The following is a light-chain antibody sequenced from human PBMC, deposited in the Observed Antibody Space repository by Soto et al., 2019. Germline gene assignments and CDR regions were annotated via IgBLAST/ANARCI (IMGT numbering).Light chain of an antibody. J-gene: IGKJ1*01. V-gene: IGKV3-15*01. Sequence: EIVMTQSPATLSVSPGERATLSCRASQSVSSNLAWYQQKPGQAPRLLIYGASTRATGIPARFSRSGSGTEFTLTISSLQSEDFAVYYCQQYNNWPRGTLGQGTKVEIK. CDR1: QSVSSN. CDR3: QQYNNWPRGT. CDR2: GAS.